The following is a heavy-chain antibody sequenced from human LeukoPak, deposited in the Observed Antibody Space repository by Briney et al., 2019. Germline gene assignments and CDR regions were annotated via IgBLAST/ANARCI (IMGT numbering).Heavy chain of an antibody. CDR2: IYYSGST. D-gene: IGHD6-6*01. CDR1: GGSISSSSYY. J-gene: IGHJ5*02. CDR3: ARDRQLVENWFDP. Sequence: SETLSLTCTVSGGSISSSSYYWGWIRQPPGKGLEWIGSIYYSGSTYYNPSLKSRVTISVDTSKNQFSLKLSSVTAADTAVYYCARDRQLVENWFDPWGQGTLVTVSS. V-gene: IGHV4-39*07.